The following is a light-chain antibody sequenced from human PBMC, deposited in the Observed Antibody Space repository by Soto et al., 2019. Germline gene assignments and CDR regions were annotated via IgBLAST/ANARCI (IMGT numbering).Light chain of an antibody. J-gene: IGKJ4*01. Sequence: EIVLTQSPGTLSLSPGERATLSCRASQSVSSSYLAWYQQKPGQAPRLLIYGASSNATGIPARFSGSGSGTDYTLTISTLEPEDFAVYYWQQYGSSPHTFGGGTKVEVK. CDR2: GAS. CDR3: QQYGSSPHT. CDR1: QSVSSSY. V-gene: IGKV3-20*01.